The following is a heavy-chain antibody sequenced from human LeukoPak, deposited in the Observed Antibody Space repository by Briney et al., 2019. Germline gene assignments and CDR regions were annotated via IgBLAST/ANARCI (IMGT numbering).Heavy chain of an antibody. CDR1: GYTFTGYY. Sequence: ASVKVSCKASGYTFTGYYMHWVRQAPGQGLEWMGRINPNSGGTNYAQKFQGRVTMTRDTSISTAYMELSRQRSDDTAVYYCARDRGYYDSTDYWGQGTLVTVSS. D-gene: IGHD3-22*01. J-gene: IGHJ4*02. V-gene: IGHV1-2*06. CDR3: ARDRGYYDSTDY. CDR2: INPNSGGT.